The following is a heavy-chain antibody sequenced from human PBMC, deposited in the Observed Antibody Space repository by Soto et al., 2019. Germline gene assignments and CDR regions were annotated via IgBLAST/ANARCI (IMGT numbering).Heavy chain of an antibody. V-gene: IGHV3-23*01. CDR3: AKDTAGYSYGTPYFAY. Sequence: GGSLRLSCAASGFTFSSYWMSWVRQAPGKGLEWVSAISGSGGSTYYADSVKGRFTISRDNSKNTLYLQMNSLRAEDTAVYYCAKDTAGYSYGTPYFAYRGQGTVVTVSS. J-gene: IGHJ4*02. CDR1: GFTFSSYW. D-gene: IGHD5-18*01. CDR2: ISGSGGST.